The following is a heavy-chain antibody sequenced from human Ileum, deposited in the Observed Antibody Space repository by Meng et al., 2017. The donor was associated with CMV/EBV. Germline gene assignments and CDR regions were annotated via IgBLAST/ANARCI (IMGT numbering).Heavy chain of an antibody. J-gene: IGHJ5*02. Sequence: GPISSGYYYWSWLRQPPGKGLEWIGYIYYSGSTYYNPSLKSRVTISVDTSKNQFSLKLSSVTAADTAVYYCARDRRYCSSTSCEFDPWGQGTLVTVSS. CDR3: ARDRRYCSSTSCEFDP. D-gene: IGHD2-2*01. V-gene: IGHV4-30-4*08. CDR1: GPISSGYYY. CDR2: IYYSGST.